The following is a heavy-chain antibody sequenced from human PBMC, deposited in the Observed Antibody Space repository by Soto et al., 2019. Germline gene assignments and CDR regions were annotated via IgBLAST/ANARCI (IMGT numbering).Heavy chain of an antibody. J-gene: IGHJ4*02. V-gene: IGHV3-23*01. Sequence: GGSLRLSCAASGFTFSSFGMNWVRQAPGKGLEWVSTISGSGGDTYYADSVKGRFTISRDNSKNTLYLQMNSLRAEDTAVYYCAKLGNFRLSYFDYWGQGALVTVSS. CDR1: GFTFSSFG. CDR2: ISGSGGDT. D-gene: IGHD4-4*01. CDR3: AKLGNFRLSYFDY.